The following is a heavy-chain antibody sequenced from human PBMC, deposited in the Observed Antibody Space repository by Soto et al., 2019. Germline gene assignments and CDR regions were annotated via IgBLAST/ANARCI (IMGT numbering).Heavy chain of an antibody. Sequence: QVQLVQSGAEVKKPGSSVKDSCKVSGGTFNIRWVRQAPGQGLEWMGGIIPVIDTANYARKFQGRVVISADRATNSVYMEMMSLTLEDTAVYYCARGSGADAFDIWGQGTMVTVSS. CDR2: IIPVIDTA. V-gene: IGHV1-69*06. J-gene: IGHJ3*02. CDR1: GGTFN. D-gene: IGHD7-27*01. CDR3: ARGSGADAFDI.